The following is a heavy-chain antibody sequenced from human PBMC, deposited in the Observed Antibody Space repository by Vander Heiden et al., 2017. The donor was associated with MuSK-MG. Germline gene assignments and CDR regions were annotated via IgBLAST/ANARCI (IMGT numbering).Heavy chain of an antibody. D-gene: IGHD6-19*01. Sequence: EVQLVASGGGLVQPGRSLRLSCAASGFTFDDDAMHWVRQAPGKGLEWVSGISWNSGSIGYADPVKGRFTISRDNAKNPLYLQMNSLRAEDTALYYCVSGYSSGCYWGQGTLVTVSS. CDR1: GFTFDDDA. V-gene: IGHV3-9*01. CDR3: VSGYSSGCY. CDR2: ISWNSGSI. J-gene: IGHJ4*02.